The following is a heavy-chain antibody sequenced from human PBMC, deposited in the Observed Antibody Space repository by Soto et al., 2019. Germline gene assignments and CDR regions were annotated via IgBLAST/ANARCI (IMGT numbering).Heavy chain of an antibody. Sequence: PSETLSLTCTVSGGSISSYYWSWIRQPPGKGLEWIGYIYYSGSTNYNPSLKSRVTISVDTSKNQFSLKLSSVTAADTAVYYCARALLRYFDWAGGMDVWGQGTTVTVSS. V-gene: IGHV4-59*01. CDR1: GGSISSYY. D-gene: IGHD3-9*01. J-gene: IGHJ6*02. CDR3: ARALLRYFDWAGGMDV. CDR2: IYYSGST.